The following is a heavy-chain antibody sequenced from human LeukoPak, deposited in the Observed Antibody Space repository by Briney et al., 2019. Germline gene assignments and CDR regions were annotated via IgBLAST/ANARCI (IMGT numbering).Heavy chain of an antibody. CDR3: ARDERYSDADHHYPDLGY. J-gene: IGHJ4*02. V-gene: IGHV1-2*02. CDR1: GYIFTGYY. CDR2: INPDGGAT. D-gene: IGHD3-16*01. Sequence: ASVKVSCKASGYIFTGYYLFWVRQAPGQGLEWMGWINPDGGATRYAQKFQGRVTLTCDTSIRTTYMELSSLTSDDTAVYYCARDERYSDADHHYPDLGYWGQGTLVTVSS.